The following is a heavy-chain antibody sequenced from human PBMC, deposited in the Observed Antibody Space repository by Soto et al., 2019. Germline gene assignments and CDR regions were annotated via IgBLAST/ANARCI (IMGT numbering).Heavy chain of an antibody. CDR2: ISGNGGST. CDR3: ARSPLVVTAIPDWLEH. D-gene: IGHD2-21*02. V-gene: IGHV3-23*01. Sequence: PGGSLRLACAASGFTFSSCAMGWVRQAPGKGLEWVSGISGNGGSTYYADSVKGRFTISRDTSKNTLYLQMNSLRDEDTAVYYCARSPLVVTAIPDWLEHWGQGTLVNVSS. J-gene: IGHJ5*02. CDR1: GFTFSSCA.